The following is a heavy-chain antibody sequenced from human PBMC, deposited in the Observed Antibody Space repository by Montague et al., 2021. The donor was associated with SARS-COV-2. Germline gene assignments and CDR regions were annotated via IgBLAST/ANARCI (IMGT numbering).Heavy chain of an antibody. CDR1: GFTFDDSA. CDR2: ISWNSGSI. V-gene: IGHV3-9*01. D-gene: IGHD3-22*01. CDR3: ARAHYYDSSGYDN. Sequence: SRSISCAASGFTFDDSAMHWVRQAPGKGLEWVSGISWNSGSIGYADSVKGRFTISRDNAKNSLYLQMNSLRAEDTALYYCARAHYYDSSGYDNWGQGTLVTVSS. J-gene: IGHJ4*02.